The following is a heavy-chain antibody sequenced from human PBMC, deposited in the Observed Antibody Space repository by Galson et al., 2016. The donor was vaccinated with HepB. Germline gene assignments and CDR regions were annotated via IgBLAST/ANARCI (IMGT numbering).Heavy chain of an antibody. Sequence: SETLSLTCTVSGGSISRSTYYWGWIRQPPGKGLEWLGSIYDTGSTYYRPSLKSRVTLSVDTPKNQFSLKLTSVTAADTAVYYCARTHDSGSWGPFAYWGQGTLVTVSS. D-gene: IGHD3-22*01. J-gene: IGHJ4*02. V-gene: IGHV4-39*07. CDR1: GGSISRSTYY. CDR3: ARTHDSGSWGPFAY. CDR2: IYDTGST.